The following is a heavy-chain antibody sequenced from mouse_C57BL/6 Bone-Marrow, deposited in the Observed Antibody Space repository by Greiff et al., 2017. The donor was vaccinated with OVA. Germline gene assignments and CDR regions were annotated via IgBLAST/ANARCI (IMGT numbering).Heavy chain of an antibody. J-gene: IGHJ1*03. CDR2: ISNGGGST. V-gene: IGHV5-12*01. CDR3: ARHASGYFDV. Sequence: EVQLQESGGGLVQPGGSLKLSCAASGFTFSDYYMYWVRQTPEKRLEWVAYISNGGGSTYYPDTVKGRFTISRDNAKNTLYLQMSRLKSEDTAMYYCARHASGYFDVWGTGTTVTVSS. CDR1: GFTFSDYY.